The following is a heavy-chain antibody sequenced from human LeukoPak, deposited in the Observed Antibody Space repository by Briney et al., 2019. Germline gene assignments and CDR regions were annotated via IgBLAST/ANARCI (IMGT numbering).Heavy chain of an antibody. V-gene: IGHV4-4*07. J-gene: IGHJ6*03. CDR2: IYSSRST. CDR1: GGSISNYY. D-gene: IGHD3-10*01. Sequence: SETLSLTCTVSGGSISNYYWSWIRQPAGKGLEWIGRIYSSRSTNYNPSLQSRVTMSVDTSKNQVSLKLSSVTAADTAVYYCARDYGYYYYMDVWGNGTTVTVSS. CDR3: ARDYGYYYYMDV.